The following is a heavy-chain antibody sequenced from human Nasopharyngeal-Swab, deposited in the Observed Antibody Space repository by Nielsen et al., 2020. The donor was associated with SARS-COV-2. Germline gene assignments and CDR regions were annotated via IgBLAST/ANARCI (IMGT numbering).Heavy chain of an antibody. J-gene: IGHJ4*02. CDR2: ITSRSGYI. CDR3: ARDDSAVAGIEL. D-gene: IGHD6-13*01. Sequence: VRQAPGKGLEWVSTITSRSGYIYYADSVKGRFTISRDNAKNSLYLQMKGLRVEDTAVYYCARDDSAVAGIELWGQGTLVTVSS. V-gene: IGHV3-21*01.